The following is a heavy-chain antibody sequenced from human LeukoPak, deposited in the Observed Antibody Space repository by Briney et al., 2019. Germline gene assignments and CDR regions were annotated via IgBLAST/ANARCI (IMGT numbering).Heavy chain of an antibody. CDR2: ISSRGSTI. J-gene: IGHJ4*02. CDR3: VKDMKIKAAGYYFDY. V-gene: IGHV3-11*04. D-gene: IGHD6-13*01. CDR1: VFTCSDYY. Sequence: GGSLRLCCAASVFTCSDYYMSWIHPAPGKGLGCFSYISSRGSTIYYADSVKGRFTISRDNAKNTVYLQINSLRAEDTAVFYCVKDMKIKAAGYYFDYWGQGTLVTVSS.